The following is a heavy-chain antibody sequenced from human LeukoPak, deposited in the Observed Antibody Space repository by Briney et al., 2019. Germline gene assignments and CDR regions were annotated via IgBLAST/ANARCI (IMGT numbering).Heavy chain of an antibody. CDR2: VYDIGST. D-gene: IGHD3-16*01. V-gene: IGHV4-59*11. CDR1: GGSIGSHY. J-gene: IGHJ4*02. Sequence: PSETLSLTCTVSGGSIGSHYWTWIRQTPGKGLEWIGYVYDIGSTKYNPSLKSRVTISVDTSKNQFSLRLSSVTAADTAVYYCARGGVLKSVDYWGQGTLVAVPS. CDR3: ARGGVLKSVDY.